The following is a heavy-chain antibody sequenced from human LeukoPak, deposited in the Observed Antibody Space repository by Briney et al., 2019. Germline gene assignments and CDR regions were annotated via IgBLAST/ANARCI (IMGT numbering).Heavy chain of an antibody. Sequence: WASVKVSCKASGYTFTGYYMHWVRQAPGQGLEWMGWINPNSGGTNYAQKFQGRVTMTRDTSISTAYMELSRLRSDDTAVYYCATHYDFWSGYYAGGAFDIWGQGTMVTVSS. V-gene: IGHV1-2*02. CDR1: GYTFTGYY. CDR3: ATHYDFWSGYYAGGAFDI. D-gene: IGHD3-3*01. CDR2: INPNSGGT. J-gene: IGHJ3*02.